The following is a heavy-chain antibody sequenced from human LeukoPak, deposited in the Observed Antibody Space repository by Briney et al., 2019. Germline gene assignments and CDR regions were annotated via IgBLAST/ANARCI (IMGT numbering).Heavy chain of an antibody. Sequence: GGSLRLSCAASAFTFRNYWMSWVRQAPGKGLEWVANINKDGSEDYYVDSVKGRFTISRDNAKNSLYLQMNSLRAEDTAVYYCARVRYGGNGYYSIFDYWGQGTLVTVSS. CDR3: ARVRYGGNGYYSIFDY. V-gene: IGHV3-7*01. J-gene: IGHJ4*02. CDR2: INKDGSED. D-gene: IGHD3-22*01. CDR1: AFTFRNYW.